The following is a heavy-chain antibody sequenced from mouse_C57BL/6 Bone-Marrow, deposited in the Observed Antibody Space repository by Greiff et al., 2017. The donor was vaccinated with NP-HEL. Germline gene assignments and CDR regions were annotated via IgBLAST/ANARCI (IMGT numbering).Heavy chain of an antibody. CDR1: GYTFTRYW. CDR2: INPSNGGT. V-gene: IGHV1-53*01. D-gene: IGHD2-1*01. CDR3: ARGEGNYVHLDY. J-gene: IGHJ2*01. Sequence: QVPLQQPGTELVKPGASVKLSCTASGYTFTRYWMHWVKQRPGQGLEWIGNINPSNGGTNYNEKFKSKATLTVDKSSSTAYMQLSSLTSEDSAVYYCARGEGNYVHLDYWGQGTTLTVSS.